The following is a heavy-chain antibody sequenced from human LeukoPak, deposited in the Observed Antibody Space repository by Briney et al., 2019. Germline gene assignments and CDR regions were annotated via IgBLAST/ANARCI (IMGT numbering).Heavy chain of an antibody. Sequence: ASVKVSCKASGYTFTSYDINWVRQATGQGLEWMGWMNPNSGNTGYAQKFQGRVTMTRDTSISTAYMELSSLRSEDTAVYYCARGAVGVVNYYYYYYMDVWGKGTTVTVSS. CDR2: MNPNSGNT. V-gene: IGHV1-8*01. J-gene: IGHJ6*03. CDR1: GYTFTSYD. D-gene: IGHD3-3*01. CDR3: ARGAVGVVNYYYYYYMDV.